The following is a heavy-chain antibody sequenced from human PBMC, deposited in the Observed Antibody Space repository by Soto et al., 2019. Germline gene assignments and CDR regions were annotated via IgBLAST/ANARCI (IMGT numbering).Heavy chain of an antibody. V-gene: IGHV1-69*13. CDR1: GGTFSSYG. J-gene: IGHJ5*02. D-gene: IGHD1-1*01. CDR2: IIPIFGTA. Sequence: SSMKVSLKAAGGTFSSYGISWLGQAPVQGLEWMGGIIPIFGTANYAQKFQGSATITADESTSTAYLELSSLRYEATAVHYCARERNPPPGAKKRRCWFDP. CDR3: ARERNPPPGAKKRRCWFDP.